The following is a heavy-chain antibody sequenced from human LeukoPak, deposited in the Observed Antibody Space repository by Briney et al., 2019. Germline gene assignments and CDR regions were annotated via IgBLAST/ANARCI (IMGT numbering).Heavy chain of an antibody. CDR3: PRRVRSSYWYYDL. D-gene: IGHD3-3*01. CDR2: ISWHSDTI. CDR1: GFTFGDYS. V-gene: IGHV3-9*01. J-gene: IGHJ2*01. Sequence: GRSLRLSCAASGFTFGDYSMHWVRQTPGKGLEWVSGISWHSDTIVYADSVQGRFTISRDNAGNSLYLQMNSLRPEDTALYFCPRRVRSSYWYYDLWGRGTLVTVSS.